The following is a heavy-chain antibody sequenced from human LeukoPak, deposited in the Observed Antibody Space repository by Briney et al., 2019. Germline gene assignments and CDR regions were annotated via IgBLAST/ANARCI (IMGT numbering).Heavy chain of an antibody. CDR3: ARGHTAVTRHFDF. Sequence: GGSLRLSCAASGFTFSSYDMHWVRQAPGKGLEWVAFIRYDGSNKYYADSVKGRFIISRDNSKNTLCLQMSSVRAEDTAVYYCARGHTAVTRHFDFWGQGTLVTVSS. V-gene: IGHV3-30*02. CDR1: GFTFSSYD. CDR2: IRYDGSNK. J-gene: IGHJ4*02. D-gene: IGHD4-17*01.